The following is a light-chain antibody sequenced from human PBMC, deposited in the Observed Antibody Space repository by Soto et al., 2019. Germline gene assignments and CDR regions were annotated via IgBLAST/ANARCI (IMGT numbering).Light chain of an antibody. CDR2: EAT. CDR3: SSYANTNTYV. CDR1: SSDVGGYNY. V-gene: IGLV2-14*01. J-gene: IGLJ1*01. Sequence: QSVLTQPASVSGSPGQSITISCTGTSSDVGGYNYVSWFQQHPDKAPKLVIYEATHRPSGFSDRFSGSKSGNTAFLTISGLQTEDEADYYCSSYANTNTYVFGTGTKVTVL.